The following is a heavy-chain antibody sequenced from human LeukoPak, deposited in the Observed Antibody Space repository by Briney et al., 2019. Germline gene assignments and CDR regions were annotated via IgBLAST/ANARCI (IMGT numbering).Heavy chain of an antibody. V-gene: IGHV3-9*01. D-gene: IGHD6-19*01. CDR3: ARDREYSSGWYGDWYFDL. CDR1: GFTFDEYA. CDR2: ISWNSGSK. Sequence: PGGSLRLSCAASGFTFDEYAMHWVRQAPGKGLEWVSGISWNSGSKGYAGSVKGRFTISRDNAKNSLYLQMNSLRAEDTAVYYCARDREYSSGWYGDWYFDLWGRGTLVTVSS. J-gene: IGHJ2*01.